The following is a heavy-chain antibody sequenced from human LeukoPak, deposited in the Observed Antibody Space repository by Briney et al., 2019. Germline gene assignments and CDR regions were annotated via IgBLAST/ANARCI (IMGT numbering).Heavy chain of an antibody. Sequence: ASVKVSCKASGYIFTGHYMNWVRQVPGQGLEWMGRINPKTGGTNYAQNFQGRVTMTRNTSISTTYMELSRLRPDDTAVYYCARVGDGLNDAFDIWGQGTMVTVSS. CDR3: ARVGDGLNDAFDI. J-gene: IGHJ3*02. V-gene: IGHV1-2*06. D-gene: IGHD5-24*01. CDR2: INPKTGGT. CDR1: GYIFTGHY.